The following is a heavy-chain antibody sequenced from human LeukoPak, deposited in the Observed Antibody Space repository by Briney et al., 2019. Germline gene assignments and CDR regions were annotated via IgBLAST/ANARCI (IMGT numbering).Heavy chain of an antibody. J-gene: IGHJ6*03. Sequence: PSETLSLTCTVSGGSISSYYWSWIRQPPGKGLEWIGYIYYSGSTNYNPSLKSRVTISVDTSKNQFSLKLSSVTAADTAVYYCARESQGITWYSYGYRDYYYYMDVWGKGTTVTVSS. CDR3: ARESQGITWYSYGYRDYYYYMDV. CDR1: GGSISSYY. CDR2: IYYSGST. V-gene: IGHV4-59*12. D-gene: IGHD5-18*01.